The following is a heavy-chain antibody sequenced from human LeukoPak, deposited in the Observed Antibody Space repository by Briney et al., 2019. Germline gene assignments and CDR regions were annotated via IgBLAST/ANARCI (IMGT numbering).Heavy chain of an antibody. V-gene: IGHV1-2*02. CDR3: ARDRTRYYYYSYMDV. J-gene: IGHJ6*03. CDR2: INPNSGGT. Sequence: ASVKVSCKASGYTFTGYYMHWVRQAPGQGLEWMGWINPNSGGTNYAQKFQGRVTMTRDTSISTAYMELSRLRSDHTAVYYCARDRTRYYYYSYMDVWGKGTAVTISS. D-gene: IGHD1-14*01. CDR1: GYTFTGYY.